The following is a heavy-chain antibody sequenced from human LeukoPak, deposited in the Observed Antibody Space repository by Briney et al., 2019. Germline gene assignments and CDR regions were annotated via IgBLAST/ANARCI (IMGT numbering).Heavy chain of an antibody. CDR2: IYSSDNT. D-gene: IGHD3-16*01. V-gene: IGHV3-66*02. CDR1: GFTVSGNY. Sequence: PGGSLRLSCAASGFTVSGNYMSWVRQAPGKGLEWVSVIYSSDNTYYIDSVKGRFTIPRDNSKNTLYLQMNSLRAEDTAVYYCAGRRVLDASFDYWGQGTLVTVSS. CDR3: AGRRVLDASFDY. J-gene: IGHJ4*02.